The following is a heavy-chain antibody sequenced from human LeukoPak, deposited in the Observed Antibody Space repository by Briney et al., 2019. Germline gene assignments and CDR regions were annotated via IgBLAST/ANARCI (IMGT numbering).Heavy chain of an antibody. CDR3: ARGVTYYDFWSGYSTLGYFDY. CDR2: ISYDGSNK. CDR1: GFTFSSYG. J-gene: IGHJ4*02. V-gene: IGHV3-30*03. Sequence: PGRSLRLSCAASGFTFSSYGMHWVRQAPGKGLEWVAVISYDGSNKYYADSVKGRFTISRDNAKNSLYLQMNSLRAEDTAVYYCARGVTYYDFWSGYSTLGYFDYWGQGTLVTVSS. D-gene: IGHD3-3*01.